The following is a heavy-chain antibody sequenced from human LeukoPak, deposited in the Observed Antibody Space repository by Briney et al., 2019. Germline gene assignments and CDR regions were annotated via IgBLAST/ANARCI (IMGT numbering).Heavy chain of an antibody. J-gene: IGHJ4*02. CDR2: INSEGRST. CDR3: AREGGYSGYEIDY. Sequence: GGSLRLSCAASGFTFSSYWMHWVRQAPGKGLGWVSRINSEGRSTIYADSVKGRFTISRDNAKHTLYLQMNSLRAEDTAVYYCAREGGYSGYEIDYWGQGTLVTVSS. CDR1: GFTFSSYW. V-gene: IGHV3-74*01. D-gene: IGHD5-12*01.